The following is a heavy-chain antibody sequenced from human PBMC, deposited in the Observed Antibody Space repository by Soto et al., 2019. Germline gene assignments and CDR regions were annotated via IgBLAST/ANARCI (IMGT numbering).Heavy chain of an antibody. V-gene: IGHV3-74*01. CDR3: ERGGLEPFDY. J-gene: IGHJ4*02. CDR1: GFNLGSYC. CDR2: INDYGTTI. Sequence: XESLSLSFAASGFNLGSYCMHWVRQAPGKGLVWVSRINDYGTTINYAESVEGRFTISRDDAKSEVYLQMNNLRAEDTAVYYCERGGLEPFDYWGQGALVTVSS. D-gene: IGHD1-1*01.